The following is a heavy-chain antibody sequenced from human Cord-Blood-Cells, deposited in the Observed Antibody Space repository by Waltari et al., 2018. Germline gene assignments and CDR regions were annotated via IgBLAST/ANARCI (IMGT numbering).Heavy chain of an antibody. CDR2: ISGSASTQ. J-gene: IGHJ4*02. D-gene: IGHD3-10*01. CDR1: GFTFSSYE. Sequence: EVQLVESGGGLVQPGGSLRLSCAASGFTFSSYEMNWVRQAPGKGVELVSYISGSASTQSYAASVKGRFTSARDNAKNSLYLQMNSLRAEDTAVYYCARDGVLLWFGELFDYWGQGTLVTVSS. CDR3: ARDGVLLWFGELFDY. V-gene: IGHV3-48*03.